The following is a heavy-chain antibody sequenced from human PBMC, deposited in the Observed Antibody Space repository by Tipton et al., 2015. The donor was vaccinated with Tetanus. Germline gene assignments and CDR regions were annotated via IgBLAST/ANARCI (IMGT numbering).Heavy chain of an antibody. CDR3: ARGPNRISRAYDY. CDR2: ITPIFGTT. Sequence: QLVQSGAEMKQPGSSVKVSCKASGGTFTNYALSWVRQAPGQGLEWVGGITPIFGTTNSAPKFQGRVTITADESTNSAFMEFSSLRTEDSGVYYCARGPNRISRAYDYWGQGTQVSVSS. V-gene: IGHV1-69*01. J-gene: IGHJ4*02. CDR1: GGTFTNYA. D-gene: IGHD1-14*01.